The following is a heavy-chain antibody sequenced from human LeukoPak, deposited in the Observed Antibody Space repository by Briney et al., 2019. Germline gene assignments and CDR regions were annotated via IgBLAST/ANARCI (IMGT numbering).Heavy chain of an antibody. CDR1: GYTFTSYG. D-gene: IGHD3-22*01. CDR3: ARGVKYYYDSSGYSPEGFDY. CDR2: ISAYNGNT. V-gene: IGHV1-18*01. Sequence: GASVKVSCKASGYTFTSYGISWVRQAPGLGLEWMGWISAYNGNTNYAQKLQGRVTMTTDTSTSTAYMELRSLRSDDTAVYYCARGVKYYYDSSGYSPEGFDYWGQGTLVTVSS. J-gene: IGHJ4*02.